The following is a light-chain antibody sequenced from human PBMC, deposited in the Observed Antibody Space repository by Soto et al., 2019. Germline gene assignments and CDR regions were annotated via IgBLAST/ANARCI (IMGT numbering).Light chain of an antibody. V-gene: IGKV3-20*01. CDR2: DAS. CDR3: QQHYDSLYT. Sequence: EIVLTQSPGTLSLSPGERATLSCRASQSVSRSYLAWYQQKPGQAPRLLIYDASTRATGIADRFSGSASGGEFALTISRLEPEDFAVYYCQQHYDSLYTCGQGTKLEI. CDR1: QSVSRSY. J-gene: IGKJ2*01.